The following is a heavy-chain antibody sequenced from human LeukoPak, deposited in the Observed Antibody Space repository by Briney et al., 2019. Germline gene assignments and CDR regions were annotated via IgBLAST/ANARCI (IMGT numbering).Heavy chain of an antibody. J-gene: IGHJ5*02. CDR2: LSTYNGNT. V-gene: IGHV1-18*01. Sequence: ASVTVSCKTSGYTFTNYGISWVRQAPGQGLEWMGWLSTYNGNTNYAQKLQGRVTLTTDTSTSTAYMELRSLRSDDTAVYYCARSSSGYYYGAPFDPWGQGTLVTVSS. CDR3: ARSSSGYYYGAPFDP. CDR1: GYTFTNYG. D-gene: IGHD3-22*01.